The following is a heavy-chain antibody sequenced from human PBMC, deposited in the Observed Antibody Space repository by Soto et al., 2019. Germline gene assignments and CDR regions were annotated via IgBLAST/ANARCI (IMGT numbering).Heavy chain of an antibody. J-gene: IGHJ5*02. Sequence: GGSLRLSCAASGFTFSNFGIHWVRQAPGKGPEWLAAISYDGSTEVYVDSVKGRFTISRDNPKNTLYLQMNSLRLEDTAVYYCARVSKGFWNWFDPWGQGTLVTVSS. D-gene: IGHD2-15*01. CDR3: ARVSKGFWNWFDP. CDR2: ISYDGSTE. V-gene: IGHV3-30*03. CDR1: GFTFSNFG.